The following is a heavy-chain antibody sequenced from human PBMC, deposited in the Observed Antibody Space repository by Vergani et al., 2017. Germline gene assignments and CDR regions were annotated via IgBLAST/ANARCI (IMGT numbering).Heavy chain of an antibody. D-gene: IGHD6-13*01. V-gene: IGHV3-23*01. CDR3: AKDVAAANYYYYYYMDV. CDR2: ISGSGGST. J-gene: IGHJ6*03. Sequence: EVQLLESGGGLVQPGGSLRLPCAASGFTFSSYAMSWVRQAPGKGLEWVSAISGSGGSTYYADSVKGRFTISRDNSKNTLYLQMNSLRAEDTAVYYCAKDVAAANYYYYYYMDVWGKGTTVTVSS. CDR1: GFTFSSYA.